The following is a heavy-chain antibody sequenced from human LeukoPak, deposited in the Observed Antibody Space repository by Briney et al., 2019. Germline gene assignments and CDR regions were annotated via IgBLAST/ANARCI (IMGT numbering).Heavy chain of an antibody. CDR1: GFTVSSNY. J-gene: IGHJ4*02. CDR2: IYSGGST. V-gene: IGHV3-53*01. Sequence: GGSLRLSCAASGFTVSSNYMSWVRQAPGKGLEWVSVIYSGGSTYYADSVKGRFTISRDNSRNTLYLQMNSLRAEDTAVYYCARSPSLGSSSSLDYWGQGTLVTVSS. CDR3: ARSPSLGSSSSLDY. D-gene: IGHD6-13*01.